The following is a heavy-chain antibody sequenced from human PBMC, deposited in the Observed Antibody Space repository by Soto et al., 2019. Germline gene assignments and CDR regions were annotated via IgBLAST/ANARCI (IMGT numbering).Heavy chain of an antibody. V-gene: IGHV3-33*01. D-gene: IGHD5-18*01. CDR1: GFTFSNYG. CDR2: IWYDGSNI. CDR3: ARAQVRGTAMVSRYGMDV. Sequence: QVQLVESGGGVVQPGRSLRLSCTASGFTFSNYGMHWVRQAPGKGLEWVAVIWYDGSNIYYADSVKGRFTISRDNSKNTMYLQMSSLRAECTAVYYCARAQVRGTAMVSRYGMDVWGRGSTVTFTS. J-gene: IGHJ6*01.